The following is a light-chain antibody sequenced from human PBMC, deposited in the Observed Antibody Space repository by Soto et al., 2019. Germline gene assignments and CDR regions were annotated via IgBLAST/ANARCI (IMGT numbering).Light chain of an antibody. CDR3: SSYTGSSTYV. CDR1: SSDVGGYNY. V-gene: IGLV2-14*01. Sequence: QSALTQPASVSGSPGQSITISCTGTSSDVGGYNYVSWYQQHPGKAPKLMIYEVSNRPSGVSNRFSGSKSGNKASLTISGLQAEDEADYYCSSYTGSSTYVFGTGTKLTVL. CDR2: EVS. J-gene: IGLJ1*01.